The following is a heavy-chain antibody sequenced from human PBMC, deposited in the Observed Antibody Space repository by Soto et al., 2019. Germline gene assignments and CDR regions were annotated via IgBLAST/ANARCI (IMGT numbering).Heavy chain of an antibody. Sequence: QIALKESGPTLVKPTQTLTLTCTFSGFSLTTSDLGVGWVRLPPGKALEWLAPIYGDDDKRYSPSLKSRLTITKDTSKNQMVPTVTNMHPVDTATYTCAHWLGGGNSCYFDCCAQSGLVTFAS. V-gene: IGHV2-5*02. CDR3: AHWLGGGNSCYFDC. CDR2: IYGDDDK. CDR1: GFSLTTSDLG. D-gene: IGHD2-21*01. J-gene: IGHJ4*02.